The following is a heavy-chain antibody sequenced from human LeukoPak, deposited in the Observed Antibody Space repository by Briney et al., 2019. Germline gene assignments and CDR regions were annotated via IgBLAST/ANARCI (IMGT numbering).Heavy chain of an antibody. CDR2: ISYDGSNK. J-gene: IGHJ6*02. V-gene: IGHV3-30*04. CDR1: GFTFSSYA. CDR3: AREMLRYFDWSPNVDV. D-gene: IGHD3-9*01. Sequence: GRSLRLSCAASGFTFSSYAMHWVRQAPGKGLEWVAVISYDGSNKYYADSVKGRFTVSRDNSKNTLYLQMNSLRAEDTAVYYCAREMLRYFDWSPNVDVWGQGTTVTVSS.